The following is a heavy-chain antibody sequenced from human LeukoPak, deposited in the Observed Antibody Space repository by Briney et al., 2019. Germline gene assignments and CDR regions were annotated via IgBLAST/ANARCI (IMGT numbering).Heavy chain of an antibody. V-gene: IGHV1-46*01. CDR2: INPSGGST. D-gene: IGHD3-22*01. J-gene: IGHJ4*02. CDR3: ARGDRAYDSSGYSFDY. CDR1: GYTFTDYY. Sequence: ASVKVSCKASGYTFTDYYMHWVRQAPGQGLEWMGIINPSGGSTSYAQKFQGRVTMTRDMSTSTVYMELSSLRSEDTAVYYCARGDRAYDSSGYSFDYWGQGTLVTVSS.